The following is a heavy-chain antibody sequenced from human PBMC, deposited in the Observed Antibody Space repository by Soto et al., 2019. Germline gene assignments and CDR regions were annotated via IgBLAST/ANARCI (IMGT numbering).Heavy chain of an antibody. Sequence: VSLRLSCAASRFTFSSYSMNWVRQAPGKGLEWVSYISSSSSTIYYADSVKGRFTISRDNAKNSLYLQMNSLRDEDTDVYYCERDRRKEYYYDSSALTSPYFDYWGQGT. V-gene: IGHV3-48*02. CDR2: ISSSSSTI. CDR1: RFTFSSYS. D-gene: IGHD3-22*01. CDR3: ERDRRKEYYYDSSALTSPYFDY. J-gene: IGHJ4*02.